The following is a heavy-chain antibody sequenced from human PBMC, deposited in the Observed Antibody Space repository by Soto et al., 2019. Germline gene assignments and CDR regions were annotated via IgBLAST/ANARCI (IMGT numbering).Heavy chain of an antibody. CDR1: GFTFSSYA. J-gene: IGHJ4*02. V-gene: IGHV3-30*18. D-gene: IGHD1-26*01. CDR2: ISKDGNDQ. CDR3: AKDRWEFTRYFDS. Sequence: QVQLVESGGGVVQPGTSLRLSCAASGFTFSSYATHWVRQAPGKGLEWVAMISKDGNDQYYADSVKGRFTVSRDNSKNTVSLQMHSLRREDTAFYYCAKDRWEFTRYFDSWGQGTLVTVSS.